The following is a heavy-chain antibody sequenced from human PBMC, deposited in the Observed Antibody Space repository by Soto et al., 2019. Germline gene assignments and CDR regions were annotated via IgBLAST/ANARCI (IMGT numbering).Heavy chain of an antibody. J-gene: IGHJ6*02. D-gene: IGHD3-3*02. V-gene: IGHV4-59*01. CDR3: ARGEDACIYFALDV. CDR1: GGSKTSSY. CDR2: IYDTGISGCTAST. Sequence: SEPLSLTCTLSGGSKTSSYWSWIRRQPGKCLEWIAYIYDTGISGCTASTSYKPSLKSRFTVSFCTSKSHFSLKLTCVPAADATVYYCARGEDACIYFALDVWSQGITVT.